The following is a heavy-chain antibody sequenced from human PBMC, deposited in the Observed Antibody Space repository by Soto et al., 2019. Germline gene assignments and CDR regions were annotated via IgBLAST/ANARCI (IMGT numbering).Heavy chain of an antibody. CDR3: VRDQGDSSWQVPYYFDY. V-gene: IGHV1-69*13. D-gene: IGHD6-13*01. J-gene: IGHJ4*02. Sequence: SVKVSCKASGGTFSSYAISWVRQAPGQGLEWMGGIIPIFGTANYAQKFQGRVTITADESTSTAYMELSSLRSEDTAVYYCVRDQGDSSWQVPYYFDYWGQGTLVTVSS. CDR2: IIPIFGTA. CDR1: GGTFSSYA.